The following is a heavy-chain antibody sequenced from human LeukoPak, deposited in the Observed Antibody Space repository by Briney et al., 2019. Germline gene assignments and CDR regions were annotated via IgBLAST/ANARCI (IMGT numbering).Heavy chain of an antibody. CDR1: GYTFTSYY. J-gene: IGHJ4*02. Sequence: ASVKVSCKASGYTFTSYYIHWVRQAPGQGLEWMGIINPSGGGTTYTQSFQDRVTMTRDTSTSTVYMELTSLRSEDTAIYYCAREDYWGQGTLVTVSS. CDR2: INPSGGGT. V-gene: IGHV1-46*01. CDR3: AREDY.